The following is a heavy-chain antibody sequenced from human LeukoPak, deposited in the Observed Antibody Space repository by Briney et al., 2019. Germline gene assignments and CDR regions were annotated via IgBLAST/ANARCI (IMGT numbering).Heavy chain of an antibody. CDR3: ARYPPNSGWYKGAFDI. CDR1: GFTFSSYS. CDR2: ISYSSSTI. D-gene: IGHD6-19*01. V-gene: IGHV3-48*04. J-gene: IGHJ3*02. Sequence: GGSLRLSCAASGFTFSSYSMNWVRQAPGKGLEWVSYISYSSSTIYYADSVKGRFTISRDTAKNSLYLQMNSLRAEDTAVYYCARYPPNSGWYKGAFDIWGQGTMVTVSS.